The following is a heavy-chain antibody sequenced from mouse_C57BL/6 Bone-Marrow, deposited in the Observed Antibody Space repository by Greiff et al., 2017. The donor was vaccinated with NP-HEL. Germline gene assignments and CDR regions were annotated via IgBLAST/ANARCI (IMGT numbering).Heavy chain of an antibody. V-gene: IGHV2-9-1*01. D-gene: IGHD2-1*01. CDR2: IWTGGGT. J-gene: IGHJ4*01. CDR3: AIYYIAMYY. CDR1: GFSLTSYA. Sequence: QVQLKESGPGLVAPSQSLSITCTVSGFSLTSYAISWVRQPPGKGLEWLGVIWTGGGTNYNSALKPRMSNSKDNSKSQVSLKMNSLQTDDTARYYCAIYYIAMYYWGQGTSVTVSS.